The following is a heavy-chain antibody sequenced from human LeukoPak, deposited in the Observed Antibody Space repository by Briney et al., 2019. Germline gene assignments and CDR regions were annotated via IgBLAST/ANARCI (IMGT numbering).Heavy chain of an antibody. CDR1: GYTFSSHY. J-gene: IGHJ4*02. D-gene: IGHD6-13*01. V-gene: IGHV1-46*01. CDR3: ARSSDGAAAGNPYVMPDDY. Sequence: GASVKVSCKTSGYTFSSHYMHWVRQAPGQGLEWMGIINPSGVGTTYAQKFQGRVTMTRDTSTRTAYMELSSLRSEDTAVYYCARSSDGAAAGNPYVMPDDYWGQGTLVTVSS. CDR2: INPSGVGT.